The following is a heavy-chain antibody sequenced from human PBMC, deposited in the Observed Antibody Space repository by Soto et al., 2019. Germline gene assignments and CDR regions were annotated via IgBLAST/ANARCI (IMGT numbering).Heavy chain of an antibody. CDR2: INSGGKT. V-gene: IGHV4-39*01. D-gene: IGHD3-3*01. CDR3: ARPNGQRGYDYWSGPFDS. Sequence: QLQLQESGPGLEKPSGTLSLTCTVSGGTISSSSYYWGWIRQPPGKGLEWIGSINSGGKTYYNPSLKIRVTISVDTSRNQFSLRLNSVDAADTAVYYCARPNGQRGYDYWSGPFDSWGQGALVTASS. CDR1: GGTISSSSYY. J-gene: IGHJ4*02.